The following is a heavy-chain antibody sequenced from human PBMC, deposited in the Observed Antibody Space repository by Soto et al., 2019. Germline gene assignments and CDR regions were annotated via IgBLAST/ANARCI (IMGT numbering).Heavy chain of an antibody. CDR3: AHSSLGRFSSRGRSRFAS. CDR2: IYWDDDK. D-gene: IGHD3-3*01. CDR1: GFSLSTSGVG. Sequence: QITLKASGPTLVKPTQTLTLTCTFSGFSLSTSGVGVGWIRQPPGKALEWVALIYWDDDKRYSPSLKSKLTITNDNSKNQVVLTVTIMDPVDTATDYCAHSSLGRFSSRGRSRFASWGQGTLVTV. V-gene: IGHV2-5*02. J-gene: IGHJ5*01.